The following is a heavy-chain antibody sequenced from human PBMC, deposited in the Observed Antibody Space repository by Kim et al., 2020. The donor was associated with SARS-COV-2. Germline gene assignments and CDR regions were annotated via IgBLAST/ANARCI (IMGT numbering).Heavy chain of an antibody. J-gene: IGHJ5*02. D-gene: IGHD2-8*01. Sequence: NPTLKSRITQSVDTSTSQFSLKLSSVTAADTAVYYCARHSDGPYLNGFDPWGQGTLVTVSS. CDR3: ARHSDGPYLNGFDP. V-gene: IGHV4-39*01.